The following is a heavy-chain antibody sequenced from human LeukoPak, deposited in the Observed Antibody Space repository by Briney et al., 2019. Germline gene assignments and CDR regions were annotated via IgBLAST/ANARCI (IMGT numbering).Heavy chain of an antibody. J-gene: IGHJ4*02. V-gene: IGHV3-48*01. Sequence: GGSLRLSCAASGFTFSSYGMNWVRQALGKGLEWLSYLSNTGNIHYAQSVKGRFTISRDNAKSSLYLQMDGLRAEDTAVYYCARRGDSPMIGDHWGQGILVTVAS. CDR1: GFTFSSYG. CDR3: ARRGDSPMIGDH. D-gene: IGHD3-10*02. CDR2: LSNTGNI.